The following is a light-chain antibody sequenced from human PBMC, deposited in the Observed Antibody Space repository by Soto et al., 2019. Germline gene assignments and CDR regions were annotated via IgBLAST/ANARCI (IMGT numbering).Light chain of an antibody. Sequence: DIQLTQSPSSLSASVGDRVTITCRASQSISSYLNWYQQKPWQAPKLLIYAASSLQSGVPSRFSGSGSGTDFTLTISSLQPEDFATYDCQQSYSTPRTCGQGTKVEIK. CDR2: AAS. CDR1: QSISSY. CDR3: QQSYSTPRT. J-gene: IGKJ1*01. V-gene: IGKV1-39*01.